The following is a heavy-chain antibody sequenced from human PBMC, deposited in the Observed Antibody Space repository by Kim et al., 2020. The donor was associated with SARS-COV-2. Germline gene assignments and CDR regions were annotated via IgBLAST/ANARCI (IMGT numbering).Heavy chain of an antibody. CDR2: INPNSGGT. J-gene: IGHJ5*02. CDR3: ARVRRRIAAAGIRGNCFDP. Sequence: ASVKVSCKASGYTFTGYYMHWVRQAPGQGLEWMGRINPNSGGTNYAQKFQGRVTRTRDTSISPAYMELSRLRPDDTAVDYCARVRRRIAAAGIRGNCFDP. D-gene: IGHD6-13*01. CDR1: GYTFTGYY. V-gene: IGHV1-2*06.